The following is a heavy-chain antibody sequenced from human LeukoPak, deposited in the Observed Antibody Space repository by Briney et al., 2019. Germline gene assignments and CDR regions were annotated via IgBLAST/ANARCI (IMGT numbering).Heavy chain of an antibody. V-gene: IGHV1-2*02. CDR2: INPNSGGT. CDR3: APTATYSNGWFYFDY. Sequence: GASVKVSCKASGYTFTGYYMHWVRQAPGQGLAWMGWINPNSGGTYYAQKFQGRVTMTRDTSISTAYMDLSRLTSDDTAVYYCAPTATYSNGWFYFDYWGQGTLVTVSS. D-gene: IGHD6-19*01. J-gene: IGHJ4*02. CDR1: GYTFTGYY.